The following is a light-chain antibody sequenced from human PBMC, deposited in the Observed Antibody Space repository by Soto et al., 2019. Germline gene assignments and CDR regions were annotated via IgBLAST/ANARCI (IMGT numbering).Light chain of an antibody. Sequence: QMTQSPSSLSASVGDRVTITCRASQDISNYLAWYQQKPGGAPKLLIYEASTLQSGVPSRFCGSGSGADLTITISILQPEDVAIYYCQKYNDAPRTFGQVTRVEMK. CDR1: QDISNY. CDR3: QKYNDAPRT. J-gene: IGKJ1*01. V-gene: IGKV1-27*01. CDR2: EAS.